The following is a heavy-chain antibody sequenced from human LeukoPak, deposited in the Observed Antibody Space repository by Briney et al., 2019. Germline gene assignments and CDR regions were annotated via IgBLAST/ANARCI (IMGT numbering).Heavy chain of an antibody. CDR2: ISGSGGST. Sequence: GGSLRLSCAASGFTFSSYAMSWVRQAPGKGLEWVSAISGSGGSTYYADSVKGRFTISRDNSKNTLYLQMNSLRAEDTAVYYCARDRTSRDGYHNPGNYWGQGTLVTVSS. CDR1: GFTFSSYA. CDR3: ARDRTSRDGYHNPGNY. V-gene: IGHV3-23*01. J-gene: IGHJ4*02. D-gene: IGHD5-24*01.